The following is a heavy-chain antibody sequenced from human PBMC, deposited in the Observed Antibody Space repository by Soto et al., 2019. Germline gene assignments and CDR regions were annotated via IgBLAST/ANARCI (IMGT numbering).Heavy chain of an antibody. J-gene: IGHJ6*02. V-gene: IGHV3-23*01. CDR2: ISGSGGST. D-gene: IGHD6-19*01. CDR1: GFTFSSYA. CDR3: AKGSVAGYSSGWYDYYYYYGMDV. Sequence: GGSLRLSCAASGFTFSSYAMSWVRQAPGKGLEWVSAISGSGGSTYYADSVKGRFTISRDNSKNTLYLQMNSLRAEDTAVYYCAKGSVAGYSSGWYDYYYYYGMDVWGQGTTVTVSS.